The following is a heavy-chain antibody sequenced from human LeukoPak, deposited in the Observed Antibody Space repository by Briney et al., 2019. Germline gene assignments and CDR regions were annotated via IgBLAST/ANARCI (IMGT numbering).Heavy chain of an antibody. Sequence: XGSXXLSCAASGCTFSSXSMNWXRXAPGKGLEWVASISSSSSYIYYADSVKGRFTISRDNAKNSLYLQMNSLRAEDTAVYYCARGAVAGPRYMDVWGKGTTVTVSS. D-gene: IGHD6-19*01. J-gene: IGHJ6*03. CDR3: ARGAVAGPRYMDV. CDR2: ISSSSSYI. V-gene: IGHV3-21*01. CDR1: GCTFSSXS.